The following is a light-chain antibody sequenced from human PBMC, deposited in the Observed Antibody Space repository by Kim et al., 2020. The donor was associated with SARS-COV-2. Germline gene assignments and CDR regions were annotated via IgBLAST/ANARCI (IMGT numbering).Light chain of an antibody. V-gene: IGLV3-19*01. CDR3: SSRDSSGNLWV. CDR1: SLMFFF. J-gene: IGLJ3*02. CDR2: AET. Sequence: LGPPVRITFQGDSLMFFFASWYQQKPGQAPLLLIYAETTRPSGIPDRFSASTSGNTASLTITGAQAEVDADYYCSSRDSSGNLWVFGGGTQLTVL.